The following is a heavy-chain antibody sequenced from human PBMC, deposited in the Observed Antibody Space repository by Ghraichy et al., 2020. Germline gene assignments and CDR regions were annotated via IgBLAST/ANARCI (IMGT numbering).Heavy chain of an antibody. CDR2: IIPIFGTA. J-gene: IGHJ4*02. CDR3: ARGSSYCSGGSCYSGY. CDR1: GGTFSSYA. V-gene: IGHV1-69*13. Sequence: SVKVSCKASGGTFSSYAISWVRQAPGQGLEWMGGIIPIFGTANYAQKFQGRVTITADESTSTAYMELSSLRSEDTAVYYCARGSSYCSGGSCYSGYWGRGTLVTVSS. D-gene: IGHD2-15*01.